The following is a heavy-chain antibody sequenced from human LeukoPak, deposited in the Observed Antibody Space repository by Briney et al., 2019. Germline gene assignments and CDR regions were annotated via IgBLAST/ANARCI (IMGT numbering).Heavy chain of an antibody. D-gene: IGHD3-22*01. Sequence: GGSLRLSCAASGFTFSSYNMNWVRQAPGKGLEWVSSISSNSYIYYADSVKGRFTISRDNAKNSLYLQMNSLRAEDTAVYYCARGSSYYYDSSGYYQAYDYWGQGTLVTVSS. J-gene: IGHJ4*02. V-gene: IGHV3-21*01. CDR3: ARGSSYYYDSSGYYQAYDY. CDR2: ISSNSYI. CDR1: GFTFSSYN.